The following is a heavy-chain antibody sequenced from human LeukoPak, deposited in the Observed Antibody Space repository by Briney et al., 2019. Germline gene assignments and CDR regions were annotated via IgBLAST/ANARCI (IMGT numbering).Heavy chain of an antibody. Sequence: GGSLRLSCAASGLTVSSNSMSWVRQAPGKGLEWVSVLYSGGSTYDADSVKGRFTISRDNSKNTLYLQMNSLRAEDTAVYYCARDIAPYGMDVWGQGTTVTVSS. CDR1: GLTVSSNS. J-gene: IGHJ6*02. CDR2: LYSGGST. D-gene: IGHD6-13*01. CDR3: ARDIAPYGMDV. V-gene: IGHV3-66*01.